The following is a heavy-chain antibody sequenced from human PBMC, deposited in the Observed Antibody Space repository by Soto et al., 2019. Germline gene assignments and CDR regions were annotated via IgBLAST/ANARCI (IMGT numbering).Heavy chain of an antibody. CDR3: AREEGGGYDHRWFDP. V-gene: IGHV4-31*03. Sequence: SETLSLTCPFSGFTISSGGYYWSWIRQHPGKGLEWIGYIYYSGSTYYNPSLKSRVTISVDTSKNQFSLKLSSVTAADTAVYYCAREEGGGYDHRWFDPWGQGTLVTVSS. D-gene: IGHD5-12*01. CDR2: IYYSGST. J-gene: IGHJ5*02. CDR1: GFTISSGGYY.